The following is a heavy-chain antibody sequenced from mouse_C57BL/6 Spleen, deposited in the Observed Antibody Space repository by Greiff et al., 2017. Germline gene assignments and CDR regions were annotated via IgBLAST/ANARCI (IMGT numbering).Heavy chain of an antibody. V-gene: IGHV5-4*03. CDR3: ARGAYGSRPWFAY. J-gene: IGHJ3*01. CDR2: ISDGGSYT. CDR1: GFTFSSYA. D-gene: IGHD1-1*01. Sequence: EVKLVESGGGLVKPGGSLKLSCAASGFTFSSYAMSWVRQTPGKRLEWVATISDGGSYTYYPDNVKGRFTISRDNAKNNLYLQMSHLKSEDTAMYYCARGAYGSRPWFAYWGQGTLVTVSA.